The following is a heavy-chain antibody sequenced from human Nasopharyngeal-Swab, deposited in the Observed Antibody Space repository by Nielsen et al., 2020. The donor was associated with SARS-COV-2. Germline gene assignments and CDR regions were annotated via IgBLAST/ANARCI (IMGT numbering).Heavy chain of an antibody. CDR3: ARDLVEGDYDSVWGSYTPKRGCIDD. Sequence: WVGQAPVQGLVWMGWINTNTGHPTYAQGFTGRFVFSLDTSVSTAYLQISSLKAEDTAVYYCARDLVEGDYDSVWGSYTPKRGCIDDWGQGTLVTVSS. V-gene: IGHV7-4-1*02. D-gene: IGHD3-16*01. J-gene: IGHJ4*02. CDR2: INTNTGHP.